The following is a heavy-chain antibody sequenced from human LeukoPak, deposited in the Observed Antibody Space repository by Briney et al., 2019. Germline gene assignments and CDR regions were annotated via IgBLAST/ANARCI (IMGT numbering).Heavy chain of an antibody. D-gene: IGHD6-13*01. V-gene: IGHV3-30*18. Sequence: GGSLRLSCVASGFTFSRHDMNWVRQAPGKGLEWVAVISYDGSNKYYADSVKSRFTISRDNSKNTLYLQMNSLRTEDTAVYYCAKGVSSSWSNDAFDIWGQGTMVTVSS. CDR2: ISYDGSNK. CDR3: AKGVSSSWSNDAFDI. J-gene: IGHJ3*02. CDR1: GFTFSRHD.